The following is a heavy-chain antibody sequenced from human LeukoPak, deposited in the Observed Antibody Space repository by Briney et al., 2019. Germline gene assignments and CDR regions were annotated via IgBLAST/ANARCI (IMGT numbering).Heavy chain of an antibody. D-gene: IGHD3-10*01. Sequence: ASVKVSCKASGYTFTSYDINWVRQATGQGLEWMGWMNPNSGNTGYAQKFQGRVTMTRNTSISTAYMELSSLRSEDTAVYYCARSGVLLWFGASHYYYMDVWGKGTTVTVSS. CDR3: ARSGVLLWFGASHYYYMDV. CDR2: MNPNSGNT. V-gene: IGHV1-8*01. J-gene: IGHJ6*03. CDR1: GYTFTSYD.